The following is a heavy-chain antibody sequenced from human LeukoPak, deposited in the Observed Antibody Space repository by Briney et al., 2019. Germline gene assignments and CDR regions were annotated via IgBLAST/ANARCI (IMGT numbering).Heavy chain of an antibody. J-gene: IGHJ4*02. CDR1: GFTFSSYG. D-gene: IGHD3-22*01. V-gene: IGHV3-33*01. Sequence: SCKASGFTFSSYGMHWVRQAPGKGLEWVAVIWYDGSNKYYADSVKGRFTISRDNSKNTLYLQMNSLRAEDTAVYYCARDPPYYYDSSGYTFDYWGQGTLVTVSS. CDR3: ARDPPYYYDSSGYTFDY. CDR2: IWYDGSNK.